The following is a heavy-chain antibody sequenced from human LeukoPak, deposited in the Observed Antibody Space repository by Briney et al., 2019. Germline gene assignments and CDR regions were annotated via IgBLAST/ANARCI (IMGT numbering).Heavy chain of an antibody. V-gene: IGHV3-23*01. Sequence: RPGGSLRLSCAASGFTFSSYAMSWVRQAPGKGLEWVSAISGSGGSTYYADSVKGRFIISRDNSKNTLYLQMNSLRAEDTAVYYCGRYCSSTSCYSGYYYGMDVWGQGTTVTVSS. D-gene: IGHD2-2*01. CDR3: GRYCSSTSCYSGYYYGMDV. CDR1: GFTFSSYA. CDR2: ISGSGGST. J-gene: IGHJ6*02.